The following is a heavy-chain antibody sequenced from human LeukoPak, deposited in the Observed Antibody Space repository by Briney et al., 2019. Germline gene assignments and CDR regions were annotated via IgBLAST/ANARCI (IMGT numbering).Heavy chain of an antibody. D-gene: IGHD2-2*01. Sequence: GGSLRLSCAASGFTSSSYSMNWVRQAPGKGLEWVSSISSSSSYIYYADSVKGRFTISRDNAKNSLYLQMNSLRAEDTAVYYCARSLRPYCSSAGCYAGFDYWGQGTLVTVSS. CDR1: GFTSSSYS. CDR2: ISSSSSYI. V-gene: IGHV3-21*01. J-gene: IGHJ4*02. CDR3: ARSLRPYCSSAGCYAGFDY.